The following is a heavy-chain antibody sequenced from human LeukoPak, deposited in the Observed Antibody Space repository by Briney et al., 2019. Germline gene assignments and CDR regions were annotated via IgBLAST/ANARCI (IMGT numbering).Heavy chain of an antibody. V-gene: IGHV1-2*06. CDR2: INPNSGGT. D-gene: IGHD4-17*01. J-gene: IGHJ4*02. CDR1: GYTFTDYY. Sequence: ASVKVSCKXSGYTFTDYYMHWVRQAPGQGLEWMGRINPNSGGTNYAQKFQGRVTMTRDTSISTAYMELSRLRSDDTAVYYCARALATVTTWGLDYWGQGTLVTVSS. CDR3: ARALATVTTWGLDY.